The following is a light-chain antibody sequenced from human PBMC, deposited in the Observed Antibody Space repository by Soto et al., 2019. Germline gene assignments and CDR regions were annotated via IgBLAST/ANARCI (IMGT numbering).Light chain of an antibody. CDR3: QQYGSSLTWT. V-gene: IGKV3-20*01. CDR1: QSVSSSY. CDR2: GAS. J-gene: IGKJ1*01. Sequence: EIVLTQSPGTLSLSPGERATLSCRASQSVSSSYLAWYQQKPGQAPRLLIYGASSRATGIPDRFSGSGSGTDFTLTTSRLEPEDFAVYYCQQYGSSLTWTFGQGTKV.